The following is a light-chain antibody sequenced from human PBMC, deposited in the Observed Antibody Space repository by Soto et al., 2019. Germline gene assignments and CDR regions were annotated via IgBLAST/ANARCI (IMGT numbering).Light chain of an antibody. CDR2: GVS. CDR3: QQSNNWPPLT. Sequence: EIVVTRSPATLSVSPVETATLPCSVSQSVAGNLAWYQQKPGQPPRLLIYGVSTRATGVPARFSGSGSETDFSLTISSLQIEDFALYYCQQSNNWPPLTFGGGTKVDIK. CDR1: QSVAGN. J-gene: IGKJ4*01. V-gene: IGKV3-15*01.